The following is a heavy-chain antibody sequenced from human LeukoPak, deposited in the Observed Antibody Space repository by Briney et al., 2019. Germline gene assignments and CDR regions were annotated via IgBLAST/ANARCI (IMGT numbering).Heavy chain of an antibody. CDR3: ARVRIAAAGTFGY. D-gene: IGHD6-13*01. CDR1: GYTFTSYD. J-gene: IGHJ4*02. CDR2: MNPNSGNT. V-gene: IGHV1-8*01. Sequence: ASVKVSCKASGYTFTSYDINWVRQAPGQGLEWMGWMNPNSGNTGYAQKFQGRVTMTRNTSISTAYMELSSLRFEDTAVYYCARVRIAAAGTFGYWGQGTLVTVSS.